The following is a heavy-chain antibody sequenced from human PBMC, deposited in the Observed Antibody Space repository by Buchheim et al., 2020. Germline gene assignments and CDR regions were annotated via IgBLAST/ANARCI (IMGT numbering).Heavy chain of an antibody. D-gene: IGHD4-17*01. V-gene: IGHV3-7*01. CDR1: GFTFRSYW. CDR2: IKQDGSEQ. Sequence: EVQLVESGGGLVQPGGSLRLSCAASGFTFRSYWMSWVRQAPGKGLEWVANIKQDGSEQYYVDSVKGRFIISRDNARNSLYLQMNSLRAEDTAVYYCARDSPYGLFDYWGQGTL. J-gene: IGHJ4*02. CDR3: ARDSPYGLFDY.